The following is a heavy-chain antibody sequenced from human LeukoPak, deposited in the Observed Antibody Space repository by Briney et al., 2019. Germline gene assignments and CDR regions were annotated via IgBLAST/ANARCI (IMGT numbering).Heavy chain of an antibody. D-gene: IGHD4-17*01. V-gene: IGHV1-18*01. J-gene: IGHJ4*02. CDR1: GYTFTSYG. CDR2: ISAYNGDT. CDR3: ARDIHDYGDYGGGDY. Sequence: ASVKVSCKASGYTFTSYGISWVRQAPGQGLEWMGWISAYNGDTNYAQKFQGRVTITADKSTSTAYMELSSLRSEDTAVYYCARDIHDYGDYGGGDYWGQGTLVTVSS.